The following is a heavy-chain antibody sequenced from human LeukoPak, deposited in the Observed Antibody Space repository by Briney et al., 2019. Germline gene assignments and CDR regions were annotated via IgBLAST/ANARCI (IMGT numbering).Heavy chain of an antibody. J-gene: IGHJ3*02. CDR3: ASRVRYYYDRGAFDI. D-gene: IGHD3-22*01. CDR1: GYTFTSYG. CDR2: ISAYNGNT. V-gene: IGHV1-18*01. Sequence: GASVKVSCKASGYTFTSYGISWVRQAPGQGLEWMGWISAYNGNTNYAQKLQGRVTMTTDTSTSTAYMELRSLRSDGTAVYYCASRVRYYYDRGAFDIWGQGTMVTVSS.